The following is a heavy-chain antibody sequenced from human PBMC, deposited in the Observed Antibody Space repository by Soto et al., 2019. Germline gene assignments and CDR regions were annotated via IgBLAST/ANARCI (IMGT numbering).Heavy chain of an antibody. CDR3: ARRHGTVALRGVFDY. J-gene: IGHJ4*02. V-gene: IGHV4-4*02. Sequence: PSETLSLTCAVSAGSLGSSNWWTWVRQSPGKGLEWIGYIHHSGSTNYNPSLKSRVTISVDTSKNQFSLKLSSVTAADTAVYYCARRHGTVALRGVFDYWAQGTLVTVSS. CDR2: IHHSGST. CDR1: AGSLGSSNW. D-gene: IGHD4-17*01.